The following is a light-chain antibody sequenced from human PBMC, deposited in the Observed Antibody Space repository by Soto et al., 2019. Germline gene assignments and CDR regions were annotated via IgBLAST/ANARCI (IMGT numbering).Light chain of an antibody. Sequence: IVLTQSPATLSLSPGERATLSCRASQSVSSYFAWYQRKPGQAPRLLIYDASNRATGIPARFSGSGSGTDFTLTISSLEPEDFAVYYCQQRSNWPLTLGQGTKVDIK. V-gene: IGKV3-11*01. J-gene: IGKJ1*01. CDR1: QSVSSY. CDR3: QQRSNWPLT. CDR2: DAS.